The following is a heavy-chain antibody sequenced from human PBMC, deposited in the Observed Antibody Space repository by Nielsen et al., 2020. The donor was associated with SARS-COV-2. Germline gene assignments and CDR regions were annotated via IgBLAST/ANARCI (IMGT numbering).Heavy chain of an antibody. CDR1: GGSISSYY. V-gene: IGHV4-59*01. J-gene: IGHJ6*02. CDR3: ATNMNGSYYYYGMDV. D-gene: IGHD3-10*01. Sequence: SETLSLTCTVSGGSISSYYWSWIRQPPGKGLEWIGYIYYSGSTNYNPSLKSRVTISVDTSKNQFSLKLSSVTAADTAVYYCATNMNGSYYYYGMDVWGQGTTVTVSS. CDR2: IYYSGST.